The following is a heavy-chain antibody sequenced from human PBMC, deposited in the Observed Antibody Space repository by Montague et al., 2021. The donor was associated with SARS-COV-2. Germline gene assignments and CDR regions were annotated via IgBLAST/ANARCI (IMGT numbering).Heavy chain of an antibody. CDR2: ISFSWXT. CDR1: GGSITSTNYY. V-gene: IGHV4-39*01. J-gene: IGHJ4*02. CDR3: ARQNHGRGWYEISFDY. D-gene: IGHD6-19*01. Sequence: SETLSLTCTVSGGSITSTNYYWALIRHPPGKVLEWIGNISFSWXTXHXXXXKXRVTMSVDTSMNQFSLRLSTVTAADTALYYCARQNHGRGWYEISFDYWGQGTLVTVSS.